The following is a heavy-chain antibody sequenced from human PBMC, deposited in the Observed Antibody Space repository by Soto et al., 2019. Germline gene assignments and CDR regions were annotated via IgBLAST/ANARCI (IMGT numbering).Heavy chain of an antibody. D-gene: IGHD1-26*01. Sequence: SETLSLTCSVSGDSVSSDRYFWTWIRQPPGKGLEWIAYISYTGDTNYNPSLKSRVTISVDTSRNQFSLTLTSVTAADTAVYFCARIVVGATVDLWGQGSLVAVSS. J-gene: IGHJ5*02. CDR1: GDSVSSDRYF. V-gene: IGHV4-61*01. CDR2: ISYTGDT. CDR3: ARIVVGATVDL.